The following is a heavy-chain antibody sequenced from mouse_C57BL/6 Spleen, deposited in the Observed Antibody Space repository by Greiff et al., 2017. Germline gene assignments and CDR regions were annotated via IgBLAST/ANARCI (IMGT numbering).Heavy chain of an antibody. CDR2: IYPRSGNT. V-gene: IGHV1-81*01. Sequence: VQLQQSGAELARPGASVKLSCKASGYTFTSYGISWVKQRTGQGLEWIGEIYPRSGNTYYNEKFKGKATLTADKSSSTAYMELRSLTSEDSAVYFGARKDYSNYCYYAMDYWGQGTSVTVSS. CDR1: GYTFTSYG. J-gene: IGHJ4*01. D-gene: IGHD2-5*01. CDR3: ARKDYSNYCYYAMDY.